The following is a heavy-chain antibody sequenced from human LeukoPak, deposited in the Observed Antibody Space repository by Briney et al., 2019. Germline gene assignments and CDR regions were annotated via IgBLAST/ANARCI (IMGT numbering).Heavy chain of an antibody. J-gene: IGHJ4*02. CDR1: GFIFGSYG. D-gene: IGHD3-10*01. Sequence: GGSLRLSCAASGFIFGSYGMDWVRQAPGKGLEWVAVTSSDLNVKLYADSVKGRFTISRDNSRSTLYLQMNSLRPEDTAIYYCAREGYYGSGSPPSLYFDYWGQGTLVTVSS. CDR2: TSSDLNVK. V-gene: IGHV3-30*03. CDR3: AREGYYGSGSPPSLYFDY.